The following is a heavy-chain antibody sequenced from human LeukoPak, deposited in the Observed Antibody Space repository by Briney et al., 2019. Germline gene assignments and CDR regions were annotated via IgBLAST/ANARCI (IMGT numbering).Heavy chain of an antibody. D-gene: IGHD3-3*01. V-gene: IGHV1-18*01. J-gene: IGHJ5*02. CDR2: ISGYNGNT. CDR1: GYTFTSYG. CDR3: ARVRGFGVVITYNWFDP. Sequence: GASVKVSCKASGYTFTSYGINWVRQAPGQGLEWMGWISGYNGNTNYAHKLKGRVTMTKDTSTSTAYMELRSLRSDDTAVYYCARVRGFGVVITYNWFDPWGQGTLVTVSS.